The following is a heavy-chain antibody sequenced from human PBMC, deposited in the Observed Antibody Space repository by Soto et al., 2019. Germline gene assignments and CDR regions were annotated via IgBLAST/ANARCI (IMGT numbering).Heavy chain of an antibody. V-gene: IGHV3-23*01. D-gene: IGHD3-22*01. J-gene: IGHJ4*02. Sequence: PGGSLRLSCAASGFTFSSYAMSWVRQAPGKGLEWVSAISGSGGSTYYADSVKGRFTISRDNSKNTLYLQMNSLRAEDTAVYYCAIERTNYYHSSAIDYRGPGTLVTVSS. CDR3: AIERTNYYHSSAIDY. CDR1: GFTFSSYA. CDR2: ISGSGGST.